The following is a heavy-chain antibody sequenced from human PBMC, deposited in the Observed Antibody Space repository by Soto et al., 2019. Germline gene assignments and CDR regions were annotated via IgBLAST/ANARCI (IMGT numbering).Heavy chain of an antibody. CDR1: GFTFSSYG. V-gene: IGHV3-33*01. Sequence: GGSLRLSCAASGFTFSSYGMHWVRQAPGKGLEWVAVIWYDGSNKYYADSVKGRFTISRDNSKNTLYLQMNSLRAEDTAVYYCARDCWVHYDILTGYYKVSLPDYWGQGTLVTVSS. CDR3: ARDCWVHYDILTGYYKVSLPDY. D-gene: IGHD3-9*01. CDR2: IWYDGSNK. J-gene: IGHJ4*02.